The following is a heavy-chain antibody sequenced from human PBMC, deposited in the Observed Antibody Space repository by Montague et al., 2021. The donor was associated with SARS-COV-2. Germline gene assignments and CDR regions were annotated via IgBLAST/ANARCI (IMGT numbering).Heavy chain of an antibody. CDR1: GGSISSSSYY. CDR2: IYYSGST. J-gene: IGHJ3*02. CDR3: TSPTYYYDSSGSDAFDI. Sequence: SETLSLTCTVSGGSISSSSYYWGWLRQPPGKGLEWIGSIYYSGSTYYNPSLKSRVTISVDTSKNQFSLKLSSVAAADTAVYSCTSPTYYYDSSGSDAFDIWGQGTMVTVSS. V-gene: IGHV4-39*01. D-gene: IGHD3-22*01.